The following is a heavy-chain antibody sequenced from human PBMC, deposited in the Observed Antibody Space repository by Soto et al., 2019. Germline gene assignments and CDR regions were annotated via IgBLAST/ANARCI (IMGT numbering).Heavy chain of an antibody. Sequence: ASVKVSCKASRYTFISYDINWVRQATGQGLEWMGWMNPNSGDAGYAQNFQGRVTMTRNTSISTAYMELSRLKSDDTAVYYCASMSPTVFPAFDIWGQGTMVTVSS. J-gene: IGHJ3*02. CDR3: ASMSPTVFPAFDI. CDR1: RYTFISYD. D-gene: IGHD4-17*01. V-gene: IGHV1-8*01. CDR2: MNPNSGDA.